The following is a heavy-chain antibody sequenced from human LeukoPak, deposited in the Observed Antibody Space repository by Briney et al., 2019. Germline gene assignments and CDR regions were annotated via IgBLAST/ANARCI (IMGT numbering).Heavy chain of an antibody. D-gene: IGHD3-22*01. CDR2: IYYSGST. CDR1: GGSISSYY. Sequence: SETLSLTCTVSGGSISSYYWSWIRQPPGKGLEWIGYIYYSGSTNYNPSLKSRVTISVDTSKNQFSLRLNSVTAADTAVYYCAAGRLMNYYDSSGYYDWYFDLWGRGTLVTVSS. CDR3: AAGRLMNYYDSSGYYDWYFDL. J-gene: IGHJ2*01. V-gene: IGHV4-59*01.